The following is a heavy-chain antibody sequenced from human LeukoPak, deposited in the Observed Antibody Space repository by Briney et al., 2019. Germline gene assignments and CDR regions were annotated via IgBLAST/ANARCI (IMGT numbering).Heavy chain of an antibody. CDR2: INHRGIN. V-gene: IGHV4-34*01. CDR1: GGSFRGYS. J-gene: IGHJ6*02. Sequence: PSETLSLTCAFYGGSFRGYSLTWIRQPPGKGLEWIGEINHRGINHFNPSLKSRVTISADTSKKQVFLNLSSVTAADTAVYYCATKKVDVMGTQYYYYYGLDVWGQGTTVTVSS. CDR3: ATKKVDVMGTQYYYYYGLDV. D-gene: IGHD5-18*01.